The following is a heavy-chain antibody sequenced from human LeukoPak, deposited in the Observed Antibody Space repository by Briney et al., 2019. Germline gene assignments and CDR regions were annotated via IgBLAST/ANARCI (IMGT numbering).Heavy chain of an antibody. Sequence: PGGSLRLSCAASGFTFSSYSMNWVRQAPGKGLEWVSSISSSSSYIYYADSVKGRFTISRDNAKHSLYLQMNSLRAEDTAVYYCARWLMTGTYYYYYYMDVWGKGTTVTVSS. CDR1: GFTFSSYS. J-gene: IGHJ6*03. V-gene: IGHV3-21*01. CDR2: ISSSSSYI. CDR3: ARWLMTGTYYYYYYMDV. D-gene: IGHD3-9*01.